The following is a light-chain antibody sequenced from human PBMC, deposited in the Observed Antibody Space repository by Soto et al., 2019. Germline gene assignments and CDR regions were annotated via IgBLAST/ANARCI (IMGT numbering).Light chain of an antibody. J-gene: IGKJ1*01. V-gene: IGKV3-11*01. Sequence: EIVLTQSPATLSSFPGDRVTLSCRASQAVNTRLAWYQHKPGQAPRLLIYLASIRAAGVPARFSGSGSGTDFTLTISDVEPEEFAVYYCHQRQSWPRTFGQGTTVDIK. CDR2: LAS. CDR1: QAVNTR. CDR3: HQRQSWPRT.